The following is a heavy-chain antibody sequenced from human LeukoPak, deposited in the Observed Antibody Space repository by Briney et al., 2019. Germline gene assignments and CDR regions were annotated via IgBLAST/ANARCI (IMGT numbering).Heavy chain of an antibody. Sequence: SETLSLTCAVYGGSFSGYYWGWIRQPPGKGLEWIGEINHSGSTNYNPSLKSRVTISVDTSKNQFSLKLSSVTAADTAVYYCARDGYYDFWSGYYNRWFDPWGQGTLVTVSS. D-gene: IGHD3-3*01. CDR1: GGSFSGYY. CDR3: ARDGYYDFWSGYYNRWFDP. CDR2: INHSGST. J-gene: IGHJ5*02. V-gene: IGHV4-34*01.